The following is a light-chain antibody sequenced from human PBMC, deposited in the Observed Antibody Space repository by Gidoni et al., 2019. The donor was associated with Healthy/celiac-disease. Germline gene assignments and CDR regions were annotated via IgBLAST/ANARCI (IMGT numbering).Light chain of an antibody. J-gene: IGLJ1*01. V-gene: IGLV2-14*01. Sequence: QSALTQPASVSGSPGQPITISCTGTRSDIGGYNYVSWYQQHPGKDPKLMIYDVSNRPSGVSNRFSGSKSGNTASLTISGLQAEDEADYYCSSYTSSSTYVFGTGTKVTV. CDR1: RSDIGGYNY. CDR3: SSYTSSSTYV. CDR2: DVS.